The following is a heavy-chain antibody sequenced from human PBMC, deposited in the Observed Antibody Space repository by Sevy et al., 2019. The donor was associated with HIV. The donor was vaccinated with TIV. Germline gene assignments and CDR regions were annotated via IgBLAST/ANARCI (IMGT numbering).Heavy chain of an antibody. Sequence: GRSLRLSCSASGLTFSNAWMSWVRQAPGKGLEWVGRIKSKTDGGTTDYAAPVKGRFSISRDDSKKALFLEMNSLKTEDTAVYYCTTAARSFYYYGLDVWGQGTTVTVSS. V-gene: IGHV3-15*01. D-gene: IGHD6-6*01. J-gene: IGHJ6*02. CDR2: IKSKTDGGTT. CDR1: GLTFSNAW. CDR3: TTAARSFYYYGLDV.